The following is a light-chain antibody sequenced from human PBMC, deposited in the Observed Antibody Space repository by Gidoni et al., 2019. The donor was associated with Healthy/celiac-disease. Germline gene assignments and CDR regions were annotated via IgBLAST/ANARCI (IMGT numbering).Light chain of an antibody. Sequence: EIVLTQSPATLSLSPGERATLACRVSQSVSSYLAWYQQKPGQAPRLLIYDASNRATGIPARFSGRGSGTDFTLTIRSLEPADFAVYYCQQRSNWPPLTFGGGTKVEIK. CDR3: QQRSNWPPLT. CDR1: QSVSSY. CDR2: DAS. V-gene: IGKV3-11*01. J-gene: IGKJ4*01.